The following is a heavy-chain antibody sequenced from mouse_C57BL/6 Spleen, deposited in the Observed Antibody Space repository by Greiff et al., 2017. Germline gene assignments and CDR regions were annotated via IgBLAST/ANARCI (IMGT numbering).Heavy chain of an antibody. D-gene: IGHD2-1*01. Sequence: EVKVVESGGDLVKPGGSLKLSCAASGFTFSSYGMSWVRQTPDKRLEWVATISSGGSYTYYPDSVQGRFTISRDNAKNTLYLQMSSLKSEDTAMYYCARVYGNYGDDWGQGTTLTVSS. CDR2: ISSGGSYT. V-gene: IGHV5-6*01. CDR3: ARVYGNYGDD. CDR1: GFTFSSYG. J-gene: IGHJ2*01.